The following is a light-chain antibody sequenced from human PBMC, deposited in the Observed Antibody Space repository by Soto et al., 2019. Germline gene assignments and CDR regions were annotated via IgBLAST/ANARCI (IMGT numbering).Light chain of an antibody. CDR3: QQYGGSPQT. J-gene: IGKJ1*01. Sequence: EIVLTQSPGTLSLSPGERATLSCRASQSVSNYLAWYQQKPCQAPRLLIYGASRRATVIPDRFSGSGSGTDSTLTISRLEPEDFAVYYCQQYGGSPQTFGQGTNVEIK. CDR2: GAS. CDR1: QSVSNY. V-gene: IGKV3-20*01.